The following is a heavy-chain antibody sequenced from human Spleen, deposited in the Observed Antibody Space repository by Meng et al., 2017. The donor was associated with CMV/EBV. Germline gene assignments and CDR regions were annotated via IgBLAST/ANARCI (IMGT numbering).Heavy chain of an antibody. D-gene: IGHD6-13*01. V-gene: IGHV1-8*03. CDR2: MNPNSGNT. CDR1: GYTFTSYD. J-gene: IGHJ5*02. CDR3: ARGPTRSSSWYNWFDP. Sequence: SGYTFTSYDINWVRQATGQGLEWMGWMNPNSGNTGYAQKFQGRVTITRNTSISTAYMELSSLRSEDTAVYYCARGPTRSSSWYNWFDPWGQGTLVTVSS.